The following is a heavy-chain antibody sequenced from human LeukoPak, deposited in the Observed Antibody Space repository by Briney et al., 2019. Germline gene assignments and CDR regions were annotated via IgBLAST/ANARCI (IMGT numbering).Heavy chain of an antibody. CDR2: ISGSGGST. CDR3: AKSYGYSSSSGSWAFDI. CDR1: GFTFDDYA. Sequence: GGSLRLSCAASGFTFDDYAMHWVRQAPGKGLEWVSTISGSGGSTYFADSVQGRFTISRDNSKNTLYLQMNSLRAEDTAVFFCAKSYGYSSSSGSWAFDIWGQGTMVTVSS. V-gene: IGHV3-23*01. D-gene: IGHD6-6*01. J-gene: IGHJ3*02.